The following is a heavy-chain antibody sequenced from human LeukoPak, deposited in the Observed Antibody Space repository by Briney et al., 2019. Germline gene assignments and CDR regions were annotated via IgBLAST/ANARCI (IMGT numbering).Heavy chain of an antibody. CDR3: ASRHSDGYFDY. Sequence: TGGSLRLSCAASGFTFDEYAMSWVRQLPGKGLEWVSGLNWNGDTTDYADSVRGRFTISRDNAKNSLYLQMNSLTAEDTAFSYCASRHSDGYFDYWGQGTLVTVSS. V-gene: IGHV3-20*04. CDR1: GFTFDEYA. D-gene: IGHD3-22*01. J-gene: IGHJ4*02. CDR2: LNWNGDTT.